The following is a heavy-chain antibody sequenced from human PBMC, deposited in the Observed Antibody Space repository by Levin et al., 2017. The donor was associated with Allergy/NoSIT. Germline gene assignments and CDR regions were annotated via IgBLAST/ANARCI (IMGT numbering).Heavy chain of an antibody. Sequence: GGSLRLSCAASGFISSRFWMTWVRQAPGKGLEWVANIKEDGSEKNYVDSVKGRFTISRDNAKNSVYLQMHSLRAEDTAIYYCARIRSTYEWGDAFDIWGQGTMVTVS. J-gene: IGHJ3*02. CDR3: ARIRSTYEWGDAFDI. CDR2: IKEDGSEK. CDR1: GFISSRFW. V-gene: IGHV3-7*04. D-gene: IGHD2-8*01.